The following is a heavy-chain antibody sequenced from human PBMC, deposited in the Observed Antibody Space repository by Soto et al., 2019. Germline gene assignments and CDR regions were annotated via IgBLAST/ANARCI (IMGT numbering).Heavy chain of an antibody. D-gene: IGHD6-13*01. Sequence: QTLSLTCVISGDSVSSNSAAWNWIRQYPSRGLEWLGGTYYRSKWYNDYAVSVKSRITINPDTSKNQFSLQLNSVTPVDTAVYYCAREPISSWYSPIDYWGQGTLVTVSS. V-gene: IGHV6-1*01. CDR2: TYYRSKWYN. J-gene: IGHJ4*02. CDR1: GDSVSSNSAA. CDR3: AREPISSWYSPIDY.